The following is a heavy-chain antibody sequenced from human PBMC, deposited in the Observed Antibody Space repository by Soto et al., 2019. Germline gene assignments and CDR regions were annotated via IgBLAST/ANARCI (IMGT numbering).Heavy chain of an antibody. D-gene: IGHD2-21*01. J-gene: IGHJ6*02. CDR1: GYTFTSYY. Sequence: GDSVKVSCKASGYTFTSYYMHWVRQAPRQGLEWMGIINPSGGSTSYAQKFQGRVTMTRDTSTSTVYMELSSLRSEDTAVYYCARGDFPASGYYRDGMDFWGQGSTVIVS. V-gene: IGHV1-46*01. CDR3: ARGDFPASGYYRDGMDF. CDR2: INPSGGST.